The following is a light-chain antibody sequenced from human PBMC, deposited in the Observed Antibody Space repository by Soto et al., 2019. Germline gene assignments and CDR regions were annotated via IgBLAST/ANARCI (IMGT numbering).Light chain of an antibody. J-gene: IGLJ1*01. CDR2: EVT. CDR3: SSYAGSNGLAV. CDR1: SSDVGGYNY. Sequence: QSALTQPPSASGSPGQSVTISCTGTSSDVGGYNYVSWYQQHPGKAPKLMIYEVTKRPSGVPDRFFGSKSGNTASLTVSGLQAEDEADYYCSSYAGSNGLAVFGTGTKVTVL. V-gene: IGLV2-8*01.